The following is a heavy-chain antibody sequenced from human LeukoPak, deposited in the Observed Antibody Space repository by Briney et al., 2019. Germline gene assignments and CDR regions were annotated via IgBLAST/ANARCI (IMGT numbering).Heavy chain of an antibody. J-gene: IGHJ4*02. CDR1: GYSFTSYW. CDR2: IYPGDSDT. Sequence: GESLKISCKGSGYSFTSYWIGWVRQMPGKGLEWMGIIYPGDSDTRYSPSFQGQVTISADKSISTAYLQWSSLKASDTAMYYCARIERIPYSQFMVRGVIIGRHFDYWGQGTLVTVSS. V-gene: IGHV5-51*01. CDR3: ARIERIPYSQFMVRGVIIGRHFDY. D-gene: IGHD3-10*01.